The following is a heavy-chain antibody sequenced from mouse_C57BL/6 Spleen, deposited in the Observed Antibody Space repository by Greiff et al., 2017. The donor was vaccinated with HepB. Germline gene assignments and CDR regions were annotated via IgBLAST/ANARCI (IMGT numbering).Heavy chain of an antibody. CDR2: IYPGDGDT. V-gene: IGHV1-82*01. Sequence: QVQLKESGPELVKPGASVKISCKASGYAFSSSWMNWVKQRPGKGLEWIGRIYPGDGDTNYNGKFKGKATLTADKSSSTAYMQLSSLTSEDSAVYFCARNGIYYGYYQYYFDYWGQGTTLTVSS. CDR1: GYAFSSSW. CDR3: ARNGIYYGYYQYYFDY. J-gene: IGHJ2*01. D-gene: IGHD2-3*01.